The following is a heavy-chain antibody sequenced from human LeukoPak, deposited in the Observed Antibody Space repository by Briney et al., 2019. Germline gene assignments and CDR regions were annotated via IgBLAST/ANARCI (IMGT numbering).Heavy chain of an antibody. D-gene: IGHD2-2*01. CDR1: GFTFSSYW. V-gene: IGHV3-74*01. CDR2: INNDGSST. Sequence: GGSLRLSCAASGFTFSSYWMHWVRQAPGKGLGWVSRINNDGSSTTYADSVKGRFTISRDNAKNTLYLQMNSLRAEDTAVYYCAKEDIVVVPAARGYYFDYWGQGTLVTVSS. J-gene: IGHJ4*02. CDR3: AKEDIVVVPAARGYYFDY.